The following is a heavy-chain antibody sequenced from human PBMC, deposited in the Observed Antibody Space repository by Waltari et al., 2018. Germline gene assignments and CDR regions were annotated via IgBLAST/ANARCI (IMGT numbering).Heavy chain of an antibody. J-gene: IGHJ4*02. CDR1: GYTFTSYA. Sequence: QVQLVQSGAEVKKPGDSVKVSCKASGYTFTSYAMHWVRQAPGQRLEWMGWINAGNGNTKYSQKFQGRVTITRDTSASTAYMELSSLRSEDTAVYYCARGIVATISRFDYWGQGTLVTVSS. CDR2: INAGNGNT. CDR3: ARGIVATISRFDY. D-gene: IGHD5-12*01. V-gene: IGHV1-3*01.